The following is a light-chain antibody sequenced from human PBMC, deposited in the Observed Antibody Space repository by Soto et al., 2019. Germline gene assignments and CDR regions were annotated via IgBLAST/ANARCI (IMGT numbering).Light chain of an antibody. Sequence: EIVFTQSPGTLSVSPGERVTLSCRASQSVSSKLVWYQRKPGQSPRLLVYDASTRATGMPGRFSGSGSGTEFTLTISXLQSEDFAVYYCQQYNNWPWTFGQGTKV. J-gene: IGKJ1*01. CDR2: DAS. V-gene: IGKV3-15*01. CDR3: QQYNNWPWT. CDR1: QSVSSK.